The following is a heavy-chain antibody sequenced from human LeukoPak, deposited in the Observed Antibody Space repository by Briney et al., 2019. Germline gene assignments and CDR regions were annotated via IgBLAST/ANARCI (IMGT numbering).Heavy chain of an antibody. J-gene: IGHJ4*02. CDR1: GFTFSSYW. Sequence: PGGSLRLSCAVSGFTFSSYWMHWVRQAPGKGLEWVAVISYDGSNKYYADSVKGRFTISRDNSKNTLYLQMNSLRAEDTAVYYCAKETAAAGLDYWGQGTLVTVSS. CDR2: ISYDGSNK. CDR3: AKETAAAGLDY. V-gene: IGHV3-30*18. D-gene: IGHD6-13*01.